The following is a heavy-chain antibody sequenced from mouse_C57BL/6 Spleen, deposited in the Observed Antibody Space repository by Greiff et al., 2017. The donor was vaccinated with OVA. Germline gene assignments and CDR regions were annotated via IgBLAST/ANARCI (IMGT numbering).Heavy chain of an antibody. CDR1: GYSITSGYY. V-gene: IGHV3-6*01. J-gene: IGHJ4*01. CDR3: AREGGPGAMDY. Sequence: EVQLVESGPGLVKPSQSLSLTCSVTGYSITSGYYWNWIRQFPGNKLEWMGYISYDGSNNYNPSLKNRISITRDTSKNQFFLKLNSVTTEDTATYYCAREGGPGAMDYWGQGTSVTVSS. CDR2: ISYDGSN.